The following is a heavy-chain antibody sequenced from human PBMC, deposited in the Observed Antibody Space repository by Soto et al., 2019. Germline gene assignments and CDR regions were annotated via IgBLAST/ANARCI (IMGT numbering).Heavy chain of an antibody. CDR2: FDPEDGET. D-gene: IGHD3-9*01. CDR1: GYTLTELS. CDR3: ATRPTRYFDWSYYYGMDV. V-gene: IGHV1-24*01. Sequence: ASVKVSCKVSGYTLTELSMHWVRQAPGKGLEWMGGFDPEDGETIYAQKFQGRVTMTEDTSTDTAYMELSSLRSEDTAVYYCATRPTRYFDWSYYYGMDVWGQGTTDTVSS. J-gene: IGHJ6*02.